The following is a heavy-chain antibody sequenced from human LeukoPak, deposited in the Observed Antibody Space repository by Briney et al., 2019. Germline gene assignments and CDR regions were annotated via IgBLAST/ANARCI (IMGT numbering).Heavy chain of an antibody. J-gene: IGHJ6*02. CDR1: GGSISSYY. CDR3: ARGHSGSYSRYYYYGMDV. CDR2: IYYSGST. Sequence: IPSETLSLTCTVSGGSISSYYWSWIRQPPGKGLEWIGYIYYSGSTNYNPSLKSRVTISVDTSKNQFSLKLSSVTAADTAVYYCARGHSGSYSRYYYYGMDVWGQGTTVTVS. V-gene: IGHV4-59*08. D-gene: IGHD1-26*01.